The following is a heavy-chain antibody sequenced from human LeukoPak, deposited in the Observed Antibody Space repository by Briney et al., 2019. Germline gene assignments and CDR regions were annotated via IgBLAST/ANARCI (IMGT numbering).Heavy chain of an antibody. CDR2: ISWNSGSI. CDR3: ARDLHYYDSSGYRNFDY. V-gene: IGHV3-9*01. Sequence: GGSLRLSCAASRFTFDDYAMHWVRQAPGKGLEWVSGISWNSGSIGYADSVKGRFTISRDNAKNSLYLQMNSLRDEDTAVYYCARDLHYYDSSGYRNFDYWGQGTLVTVSS. CDR1: RFTFDDYA. J-gene: IGHJ4*02. D-gene: IGHD3-22*01.